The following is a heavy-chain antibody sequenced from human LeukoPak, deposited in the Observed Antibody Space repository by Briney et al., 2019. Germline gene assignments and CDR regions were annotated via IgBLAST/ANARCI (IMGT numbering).Heavy chain of an antibody. D-gene: IGHD2-15*01. CDR3: ARDDCSGGSCYYY. CDR1: GGSISSSSYY. J-gene: IGHJ4*02. CDR2: IYYSGRT. Sequence: SQTLSLTCTVSGGSISSSSYYWVWIRQSPGMGLEWIGTIYYSGRTYYNPSLKSRVTISVDKSKNQFSLRLTSVTAADTAVYYCARDDCSGGSCYYYWGQGTLVTVSS. V-gene: IGHV4-39*07.